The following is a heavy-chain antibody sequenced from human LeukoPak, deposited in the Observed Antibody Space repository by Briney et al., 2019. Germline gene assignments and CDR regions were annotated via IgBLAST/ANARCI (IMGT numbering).Heavy chain of an antibody. CDR3: ARHDTAMATDYGMAV. D-gene: IGHD5-18*01. J-gene: IGHJ6*02. V-gene: IGHV3-11*01. CDR1: GFTFSDYY. CDR2: ISSRGSTI. Sequence: GGSLRLSCAASGFTFSDYYMSWVRQAPGKGLEWVSYISSRGSTIYYADSVKGRFTISRDNAKNSLYLQMNSLRAEETAVYYCARHDTAMATDYGMAVWGQGTTVTVSS.